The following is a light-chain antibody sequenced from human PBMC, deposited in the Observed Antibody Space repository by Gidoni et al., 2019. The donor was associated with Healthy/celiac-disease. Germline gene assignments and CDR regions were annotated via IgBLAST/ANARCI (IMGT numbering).Light chain of an antibody. CDR2: AAS. V-gene: IGKV1-39*01. J-gene: IGKJ1*01. CDR1: QSISSY. Sequence: DIQMIQSPSSLSASVGDRVTITCRASQSISSYLNWYQQQPGKAPKLLIYAASSLQSGVPSRFSGSGSGTDFPLTISSLQPEDFATYFCQQSYSTPRTFGQGTKVEIK. CDR3: QQSYSTPRT.